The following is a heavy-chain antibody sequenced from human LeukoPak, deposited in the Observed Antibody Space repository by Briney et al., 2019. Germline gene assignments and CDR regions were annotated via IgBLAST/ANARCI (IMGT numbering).Heavy chain of an antibody. CDR1: GYTFTSYA. CDR2: INAGNGNT. Sequence: ASVKVSCKASGYTFTSYAMHWVRQAPGQRLEWMGWINAGNGNTKYSQKFQGRVTITRDTSASTAYMELSGLRSEDTAVYYCARDWFFRYSSGWPTDYWGQGTLVTVSS. J-gene: IGHJ4*02. D-gene: IGHD6-19*01. V-gene: IGHV1-3*01. CDR3: ARDWFFRYSSGWPTDY.